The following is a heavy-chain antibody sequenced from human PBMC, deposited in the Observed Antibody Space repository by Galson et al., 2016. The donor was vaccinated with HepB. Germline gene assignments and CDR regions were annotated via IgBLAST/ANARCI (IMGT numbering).Heavy chain of an antibody. CDR2: ISDSGGCT. CDR3: AKEHSGYFDY. D-gene: IGHD6-19*01. Sequence: SLRLSCAASGFTFSTYALNWVRQAPGKGLEWVSAISDSGGCTYYADSVKGRFTISRDKSKNTLYLQMNSLRAEDTAVYYCAKEHSGYFDYWGQGTLVTVSS. J-gene: IGHJ4*02. CDR1: GFTFSTYA. V-gene: IGHV3-23*01.